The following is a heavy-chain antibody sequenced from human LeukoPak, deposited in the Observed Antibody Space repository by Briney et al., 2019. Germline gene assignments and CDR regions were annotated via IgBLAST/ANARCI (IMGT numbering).Heavy chain of an antibody. J-gene: IGHJ1*01. Sequence: GGSLRLSCAASGFAFSSHWMHWVRQVRGRGLVWVSRTNSDGSNTIYADSVEGRSTISRDNAKNTLYLQMNSLRAEDTAVYYCARRGSYSAEYFQHWGQGTLVTVSS. CDR3: ARRGSYSAEYFQH. CDR1: GFAFSSHW. D-gene: IGHD1-26*01. CDR2: TNSDGSNT. V-gene: IGHV3-74*01.